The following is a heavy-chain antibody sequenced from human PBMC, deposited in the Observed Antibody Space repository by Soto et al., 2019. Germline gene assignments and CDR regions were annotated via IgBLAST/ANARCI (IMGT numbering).Heavy chain of an antibody. CDR2: IIPIFGTA. CDR1: GGPFSSYA. D-gene: IGHD3-22*01. Sequence: GDSGKVCFKSCGGPFSSYAISLVRQAPGQGLEWMGGIIPIFGTANYAQKFQGRVTITADESTSTAYMELSSLRSEDTAVYYCARSGSGNNWFDPWGQGTMVTVSS. V-gene: IGHV1-69*13. CDR3: ARSGSGNNWFDP. J-gene: IGHJ5*02.